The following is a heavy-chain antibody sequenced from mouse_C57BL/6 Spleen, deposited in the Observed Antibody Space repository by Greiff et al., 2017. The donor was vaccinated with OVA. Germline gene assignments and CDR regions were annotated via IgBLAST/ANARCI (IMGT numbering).Heavy chain of an antibody. CDR3: ARKDYSKDYAMDY. J-gene: IGHJ4*01. CDR1: GYTFTSYW. V-gene: IGHV1-69*01. Sequence: VQLQQSGAELVMPGASVKLSCKASGYTFTSYWMHWVKQRPGQGLEWIVEIDPSDSYTNYNQKFKGKSTLTVDKSSSTAYMQLSSLTSEDSAVYYCARKDYSKDYAMDYWGQGTSVTVSS. D-gene: IGHD2-5*01. CDR2: IDPSDSYT.